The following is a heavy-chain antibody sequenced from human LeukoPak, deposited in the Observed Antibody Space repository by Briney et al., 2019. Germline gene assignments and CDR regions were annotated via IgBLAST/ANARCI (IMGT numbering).Heavy chain of an antibody. CDR3: TRVGSGSYYGPFDY. J-gene: IGHJ4*02. D-gene: IGHD1-26*01. CDR1: GFLFNSYG. CDR2: IRSKAYGGTT. Sequence: GGSLRLSCAASGFLFNSYGMSWVRQAPGKGLEWVGFIRSKAYGGTTEYAASVKGRFTISRDDSKSIAYLQMNSLKTEDTAVYYCTRVGSGSYYGPFDYWGQGTLVTVSS. V-gene: IGHV3-49*04.